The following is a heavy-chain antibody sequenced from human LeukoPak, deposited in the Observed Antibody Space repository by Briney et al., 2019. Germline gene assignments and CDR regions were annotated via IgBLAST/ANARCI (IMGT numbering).Heavy chain of an antibody. CDR2: ITSSGNTI. J-gene: IGHJ4*02. V-gene: IGHV3-48*03. D-gene: IGHD4-17*01. CDR1: GFTFSSYE. Sequence: PGGSLRLSCAASGFTFSSYEMNWVRQAPGKGLEWVSYITSSGNTIYYADSVKGRFTISRDNAKNSLYLQMNSLGAEDTAVYYCARLTTMTTTGGPFDYWGQGTLVTVSS. CDR3: ARLTTMTTTGGPFDY.